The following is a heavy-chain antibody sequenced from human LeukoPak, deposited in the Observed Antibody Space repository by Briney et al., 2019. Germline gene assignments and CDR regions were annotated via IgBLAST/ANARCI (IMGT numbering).Heavy chain of an antibody. Sequence: TGGSLRLSCAASGFTFDDYAMHWVRQAPGKGLEWVSLISGDGGSTYYADSVKGRFTISRDNSKNSLYLQMNSLRTEDTALYYCAKRGYGFWSGYYSPSFYYYYMDVWGKGTTVTVSS. CDR3: AKRGYGFWSGYYSPSFYYYYMDV. J-gene: IGHJ6*03. V-gene: IGHV3-43*02. CDR1: GFTFDDYA. D-gene: IGHD3-3*01. CDR2: ISGDGGST.